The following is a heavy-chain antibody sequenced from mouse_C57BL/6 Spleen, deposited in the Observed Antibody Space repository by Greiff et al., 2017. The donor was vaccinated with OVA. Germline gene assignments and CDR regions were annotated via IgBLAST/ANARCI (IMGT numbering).Heavy chain of an antibody. CDR2: IYPGSGST. CDR1: GYTFTSYW. CDR3: ARGGDWAFDY. D-gene: IGHD4-1*01. J-gene: IGHJ2*01. V-gene: IGHV1-55*01. Sequence: QVHVKQPGAELVKPGASVKMSCKASGYTFTSYWITWVKQRPGQGLEWIGDIYPGSGSTNYNEKFKSKATLTVDTSSSTAYMQLSSLASEDSAVYYCARGGDWAFDYWGQGTTLTVSA.